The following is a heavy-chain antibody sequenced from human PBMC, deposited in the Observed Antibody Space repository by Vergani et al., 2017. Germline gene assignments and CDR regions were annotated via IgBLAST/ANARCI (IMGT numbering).Heavy chain of an antibody. CDR2: ICHTEDT. CDR3: ATIGYRRWGYYFDY. D-gene: IGHD2-2*02. V-gene: IGHV4-34*01. Sequence: QVQLQQWGAGLLKPSETLSLTCDVYGGSFSDYYWNWIRQPPTKGLEWIGEICHTEDTKYSPSLKSRVTVSVDESRNLFSLRLNSVTAADTAVYYCATIGYRRWGYYFDYWGQGILVTVSS. J-gene: IGHJ4*02. CDR1: GGSFSDYY.